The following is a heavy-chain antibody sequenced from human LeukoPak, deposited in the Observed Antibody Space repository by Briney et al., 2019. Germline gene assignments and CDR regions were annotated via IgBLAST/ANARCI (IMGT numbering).Heavy chain of an antibody. CDR3: ATDCMYYYDNRGYYYDY. J-gene: IGHJ4*02. Sequence: GGSLRLSCAASGYTLSSHSMSWVRQAPGKGLEWVSYISSSSSTIYYADSVKGRFTISRDNAKNSLYLQMNSLRDEHTDIYCGATDCMYYYDNRGYYYDYGGQGTLVTVSS. CDR2: ISSSSSTI. CDR1: GYTLSSHS. D-gene: IGHD3-22*01. V-gene: IGHV3-48*02.